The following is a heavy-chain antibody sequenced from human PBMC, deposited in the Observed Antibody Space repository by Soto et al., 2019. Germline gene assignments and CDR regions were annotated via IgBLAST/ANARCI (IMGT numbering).Heavy chain of an antibody. D-gene: IGHD6-13*01. CDR1: GCTFTSYY. V-gene: IGHV1-46*01. CDR2: INPSGGST. J-gene: IGHJ4*02. CDR3: ARSSSWYISRYYFDY. Sequence: ASVKVSCKASGCTFTSYYMHWVRQAPGQGLEWMGIINPSGGSTSYAQKFQGRVTMTRDTSTSTVYMELSSLRSEDTAVYYCARSSSWYISRYYFDYWGQGTLVTVSS.